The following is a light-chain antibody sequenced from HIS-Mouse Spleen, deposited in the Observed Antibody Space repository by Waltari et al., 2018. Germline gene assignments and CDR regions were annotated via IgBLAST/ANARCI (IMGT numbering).Light chain of an antibody. J-gene: IGLJ3*02. V-gene: IGLV3-19*01. CDR2: GKN. Sequence: SSELTQDPAVSVVLGQTVRITCQGDSLRSYYASWNQQKPGQAPVRVIYGKNNRPSGIPDRFSGSSSGNTASLTITGAQAEDEADYYCNSRDSSGNHLVFGGGTKLTVL. CDR1: SLRSYY. CDR3: NSRDSSGNHLV.